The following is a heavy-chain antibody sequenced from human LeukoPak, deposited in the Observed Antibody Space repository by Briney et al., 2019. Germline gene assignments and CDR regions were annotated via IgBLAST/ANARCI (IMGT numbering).Heavy chain of an antibody. D-gene: IGHD2-15*01. CDR1: GFTVSSNY. CDR2: IYSGGST. J-gene: IGHJ4*02. V-gene: IGHV3-66*01. Sequence: PGGSLRLSCAASGFTVSSNYMSWVRQAPGKGLEWVSVIYSGGSTYYADSVKGRFTISRDNSKNTLYLQMNSLRAEDTAVYYCARGSGNHPRAFDYWGQGTLVTVSS. CDR3: ARGSGNHPRAFDY.